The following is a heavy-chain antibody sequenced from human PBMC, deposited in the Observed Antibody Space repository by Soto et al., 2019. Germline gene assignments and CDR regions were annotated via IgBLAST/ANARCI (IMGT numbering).Heavy chain of an antibody. CDR3: AKDDISGDGLWLVSD. CDR1: GFIFSKYA. V-gene: IGHV3-23*01. CDR2: ITGSGNTI. D-gene: IGHD2-21*02. J-gene: IGHJ4*02. Sequence: DVQLLESGGGLVQPGGSLRLSCAASGFIFSKYAMIWVRQAPGKGQEWVSGITGSGNTIEYAASVKGRFTISRDNSRNTVDPQMNSLRAEDTGMYYCAKDDISGDGLWLVSDWGQGTLVTVS.